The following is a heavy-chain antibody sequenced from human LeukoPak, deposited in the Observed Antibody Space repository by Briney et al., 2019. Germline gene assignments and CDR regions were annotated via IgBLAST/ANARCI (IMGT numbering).Heavy chain of an antibody. J-gene: IGHJ1*01. Sequence: ASVKVSCKASGGTFSSYAISWVRQAPGQGLEWMGGIIPIFGTANYAQKFQGRVTITTDESTSTAYMELSSLRSEDTAVYYCARDGDYGDYAGGEYFQHWGQGTLVNVSS. CDR3: ARDGDYGDYAGGEYFQH. D-gene: IGHD4-17*01. CDR1: GGTFSSYA. CDR2: IIPIFGTA. V-gene: IGHV1-69*05.